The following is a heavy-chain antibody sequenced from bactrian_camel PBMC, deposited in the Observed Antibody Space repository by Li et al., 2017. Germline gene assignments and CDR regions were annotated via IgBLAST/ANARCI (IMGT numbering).Heavy chain of an antibody. V-gene: IGHV3S53*01. D-gene: IGHD5*01. J-gene: IGHJ4*01. Sequence: VQLVESGGGSVQAGGSLTLSCAASGYTYSTYCMGWFRQTPGKEREGVAGIASDGSTIYADSVKGRFTISKDTAKNLLYLQMNSLKPEDSAIYYCAADEGLWSGTGDCSEFIYWGQGTQVTVS. CDR2: IASDGST. CDR1: GYTYSTYC. CDR3: AADEGLWSGTGDCSEFIY.